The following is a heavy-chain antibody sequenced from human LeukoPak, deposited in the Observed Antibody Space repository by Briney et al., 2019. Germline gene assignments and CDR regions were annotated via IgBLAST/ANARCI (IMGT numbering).Heavy chain of an antibody. CDR1: GYSFTSYW. J-gene: IGHJ3*02. CDR3: ARLKSRPTTVVTPGAFDI. Sequence: GESLKISCKGSGYSFTSYWIGWVRQMPGKGLEWMGIIYTGDSDTRYSPSFQGQVTISADKSISTAYLQWSSLKASDTAMYYCARLKSRPTTVVTPGAFDIWGQGTMVTVSS. CDR2: IYTGDSDT. D-gene: IGHD4-23*01. V-gene: IGHV5-51*01.